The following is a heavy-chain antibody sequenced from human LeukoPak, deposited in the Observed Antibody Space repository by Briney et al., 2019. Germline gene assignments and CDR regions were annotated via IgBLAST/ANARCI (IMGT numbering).Heavy chain of an antibody. CDR1: GFTFSSYA. CDR3: AKVSNYDFWSGSPWAPNYYFDY. CDR2: ISGSGGST. J-gene: IGHJ4*02. Sequence: PGGSLRLSCAASGFTFSSYAMSWVRQAPGKGLKWVSAISGSGGSTYYADSVKGRFTISRDNSKNTLYLQMNSLRAEDTAVYYCAKVSNYDFWSGSPWAPNYYFDYWGQGTLVTVSS. V-gene: IGHV3-23*01. D-gene: IGHD3-3*01.